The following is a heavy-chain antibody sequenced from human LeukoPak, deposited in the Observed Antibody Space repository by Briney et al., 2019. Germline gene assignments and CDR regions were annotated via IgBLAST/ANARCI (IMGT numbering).Heavy chain of an antibody. CDR3: LTIVETTTGAFDI. Sequence: GGSLRLSCAASGFTFSRYWLHWVRHPPGEGLVWLSRLNADDKTTSYADSVKGGCTTSGDDARKTLYLQMNSLSAEDTAVYYCLTIVETTTGAFDIWGQGAMVTVSS. V-gene: IGHV3-74*01. D-gene: IGHD5-18*01. CDR2: LNADDKTT. CDR1: GFTFSRYW. J-gene: IGHJ3*02.